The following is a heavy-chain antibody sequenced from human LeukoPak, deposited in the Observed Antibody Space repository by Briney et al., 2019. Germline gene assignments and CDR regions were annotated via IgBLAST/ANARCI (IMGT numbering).Heavy chain of an antibody. Sequence: SETLSLTCTVSGGSISSYYWSWIRQPAGEGLEWIGRIYTSGSTNYNPSLKSRVTMSVDASKKQFSLKLTSVTAADTAVYYCARGMTAADRGFYYYGMDVWGQGTIVTVSS. CDR3: ARGMTAADRGFYYYGMDV. J-gene: IGHJ6*02. D-gene: IGHD6-13*01. CDR2: IYTSGST. V-gene: IGHV4-4*07. CDR1: GGSISSYY.